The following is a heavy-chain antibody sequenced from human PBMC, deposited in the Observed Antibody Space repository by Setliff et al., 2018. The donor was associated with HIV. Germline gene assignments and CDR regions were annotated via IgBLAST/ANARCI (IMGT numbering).Heavy chain of an antibody. CDR1: GYTFTSYY. CDR2: LSPIRSIT. J-gene: IGHJ4*02. CDR3: ARNGAIFGVVISQYYFDY. D-gene: IGHD3-3*01. V-gene: IGHV1-18*04. Sequence: ASVKVSCKASGYTFTSYYLNWVRQAPGQGLEWVGGLSPIRSITNYAQKLQGRVTMTTDTSTSTAYMELRSLRSDDTAVYYCARNGAIFGVVISQYYFDYWGQGTLVTVSS.